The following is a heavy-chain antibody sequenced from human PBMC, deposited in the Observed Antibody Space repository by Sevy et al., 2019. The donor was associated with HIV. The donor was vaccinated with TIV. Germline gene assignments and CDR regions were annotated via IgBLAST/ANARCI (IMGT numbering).Heavy chain of an antibody. D-gene: IGHD4-17*01. V-gene: IGHV4-39*01. CDR2: IYYTGKT. CDR3: ARRTAETTTSGWFDP. J-gene: IGHJ5*02. Sequence: SETLSLTYTVSGASIDSSSYYWGWIRQPPGKGLEWIGTIYYTGKTYYVPSLKSRVTISADMSNNQFSLRLRSVTAADTAVYYCARRTAETTTSGWFDPWGQGTLVTVSS. CDR1: GASIDSSSYY.